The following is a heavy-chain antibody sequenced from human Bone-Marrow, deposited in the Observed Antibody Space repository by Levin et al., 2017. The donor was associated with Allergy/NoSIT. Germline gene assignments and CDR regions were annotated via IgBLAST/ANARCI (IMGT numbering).Heavy chain of an antibody. CDR2: IIPMPGIT. CDR3: ARAFYYDSSGNYRSAFDL. Sequence: SVKVSCKASGGSFSSYPINWVRQAPGQGLEWMGRIIPMPGITNYTQNFQERVTITADRSTSTAYMELSSLRCEDTAVYYCARAFYYDSSGNYRSAFDLWGQGPRVTVSS. CDR1: GGSFSSYP. J-gene: IGHJ3*01. D-gene: IGHD3-22*01. V-gene: IGHV1-69*04.